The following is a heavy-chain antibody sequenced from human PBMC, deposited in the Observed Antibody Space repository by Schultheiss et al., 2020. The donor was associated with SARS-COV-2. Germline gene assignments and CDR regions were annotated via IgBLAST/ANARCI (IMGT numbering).Heavy chain of an antibody. J-gene: IGHJ6*02. CDR1: GFSLSTSGMC. V-gene: IGHV2-70*11. D-gene: IGHD2-2*01. CDR3: ARGDIVVVPAAAGNVRHYYYGMDV. Sequence: SGPTLVKPTQTLTLTCTFSGFSLSTSGMCVSWIRQPPGKALEWLARIDWDDDKYYSTSLKTRLTISKDTSKNQVVLTMTNMDPVDTATYYCARGDIVVVPAAAGNVRHYYYGMDVWGQGTTVTVSS. CDR2: IDWDDDK.